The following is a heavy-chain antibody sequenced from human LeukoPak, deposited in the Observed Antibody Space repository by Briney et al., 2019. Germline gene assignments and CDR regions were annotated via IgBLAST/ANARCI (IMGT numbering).Heavy chain of an antibody. J-gene: IGHJ2*01. CDR3: ARGREEGFDL. CDR1: GYTFTSYD. Sequence: ASVKVSCKASGYTFTSYDINWVRQATGQGLEWMGGMNPNSGNAGYAQKFQGRVTITRNTSISTAYMELSSLRSEDTAVYYCARGREEGFDLWGRGTLVTVSS. V-gene: IGHV1-8*03. CDR2: MNPNSGNA.